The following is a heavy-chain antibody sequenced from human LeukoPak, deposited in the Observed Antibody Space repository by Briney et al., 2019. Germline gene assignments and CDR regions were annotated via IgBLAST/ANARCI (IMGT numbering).Heavy chain of an antibody. CDR1: GSTFSSYS. D-gene: IGHD2-21*02. J-gene: IGHJ4*02. CDR3: ARFRTWGDKAFDY. Sequence: GGSLRLSCAASGSTFSSYSMNWVRQAPGKGLEWVSYIGTTSGAIYYADSVKGRFTISRDSAKNSLYLQMNSLRAEDTAVYYCARFRTWGDKAFDYWGQGTLVTVSS. V-gene: IGHV3-48*01. CDR2: IGTTSGAI.